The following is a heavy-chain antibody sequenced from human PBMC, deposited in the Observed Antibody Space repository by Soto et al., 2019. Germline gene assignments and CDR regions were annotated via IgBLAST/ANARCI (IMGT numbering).Heavy chain of an antibody. CDR2: ISPSASHN. V-gene: IGHV5-10-1*01. J-gene: IGHJ4*01. CDR3: ARHRGYTDMDRRFDS. CDR1: GYRFTNYW. D-gene: IGHD2-2*02. Sequence: PGEALETSCECPGYRFTNYWISWVRQMAGKGIEWRGSISPSASHNSYSPSSQGHVTLSVEKYSATAYLQWSSLKAWDTAVYYCARHRGYTDMDRRFDSWGQGTKVTVSS.